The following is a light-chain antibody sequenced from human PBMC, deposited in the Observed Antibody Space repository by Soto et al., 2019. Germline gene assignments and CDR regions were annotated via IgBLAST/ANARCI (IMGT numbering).Light chain of an antibody. CDR3: SSYTSSSTLYV. V-gene: IGLV2-14*01. CDR2: EVS. Sequence: QAVLTQPAAVSGSRGQSITISWTGTSSDVGGYNYVSWYQQHPGKAPKLMIYEVSNRPSGVSNRFSGSKSGNTASLTISGLQAEDEADYYCSSYTSSSTLYVFGTGTKVTVL. J-gene: IGLJ1*01. CDR1: SSDVGGYNY.